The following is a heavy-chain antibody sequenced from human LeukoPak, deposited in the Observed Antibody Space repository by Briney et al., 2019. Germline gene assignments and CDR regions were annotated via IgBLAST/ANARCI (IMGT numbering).Heavy chain of an antibody. J-gene: IGHJ6*02. CDR2: IKQDGSEK. Sequence: GGSLRLSCAASGFTFSSYWMSWVRQAPGKGLEWAANIKQDGSEKYYVDSVKGRFTISRDNAKNSLYLQMNSLRAEDTAVYYCARATMARRGYYYGMDVWGQGTTVTVSS. V-gene: IGHV3-7*01. CDR3: ARATMARRGYYYGMDV. D-gene: IGHD3-10*01. CDR1: GFTFSSYW.